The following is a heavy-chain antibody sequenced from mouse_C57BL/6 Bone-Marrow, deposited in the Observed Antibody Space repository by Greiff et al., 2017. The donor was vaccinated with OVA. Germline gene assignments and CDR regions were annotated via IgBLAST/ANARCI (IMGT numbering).Heavy chain of an antibody. CDR3: ASDDGYYRYYAMDY. V-gene: IGHV1-22*01. D-gene: IGHD2-3*01. CDR1: GYTFTDYN. J-gene: IGHJ4*01. Sequence: EVKLVESGPELVKPGASVKMSCKASGYTFTDYNMHWVKQSHGKSLEWIGYINPNNGGTSYNQKFKGKATLTVNKSSSTAYMELRSLTSEDSAVYYCASDDGYYRYYAMDYWGQGTSVTVSS. CDR2: INPNNGGT.